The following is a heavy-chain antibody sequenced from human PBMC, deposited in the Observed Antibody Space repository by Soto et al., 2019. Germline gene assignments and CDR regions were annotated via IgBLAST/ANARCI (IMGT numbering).Heavy chain of an antibody. Sequence: QVQLQESGPGLVKPSQTLSLTCTVSGGSISSGNYYWSWIRQPPGKVLDWIGFISYSGTTYYNAYVTSRVIISVDTSKNQFSLNLNSVTAADTAAYYCATLRTSATGLYYFDYWGQGTLVTVSS. J-gene: IGHJ4*02. CDR3: ATLRTSATGLYYFDY. D-gene: IGHD1-7*01. CDR1: GGSISSGNYY. V-gene: IGHV4-30-4*01. CDR2: ISYSGTT.